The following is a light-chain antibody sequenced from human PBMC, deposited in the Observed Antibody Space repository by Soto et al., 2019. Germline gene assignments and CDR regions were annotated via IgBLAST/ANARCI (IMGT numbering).Light chain of an antibody. V-gene: IGKV3-11*01. J-gene: IGKJ3*01. CDR1: QSVSSY. CDR2: DAS. Sequence: EIVLTQSPATLSLSPGERATLSCRASQSVSSYLAWYQQKPGQAPRLLIYDASSRATGIPARFSGSGSGTDFTLPISSLEPEDFAVYYGQQRSNWPHITFGPGTKVDIK. CDR3: QQRSNWPHIT.